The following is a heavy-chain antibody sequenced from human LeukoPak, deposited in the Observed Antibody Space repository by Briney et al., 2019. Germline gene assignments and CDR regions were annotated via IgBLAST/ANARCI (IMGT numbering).Heavy chain of an antibody. CDR1: GGSISSYY. CDR2: IYYSGGT. Sequence: SETLSLTCTVSGGSISSYYWSWIRQPPGKGLEWIGYIYYSGGTNYNPSLKSRVTISVDTSKNQFSLKLSSVTAADTAVYYCARSPYSSGWYSWYYYYYMDVWGKGTTVTVSS. D-gene: IGHD6-19*01. J-gene: IGHJ6*03. CDR3: ARSPYSSGWYSWYYYYYMDV. V-gene: IGHV4-59*01.